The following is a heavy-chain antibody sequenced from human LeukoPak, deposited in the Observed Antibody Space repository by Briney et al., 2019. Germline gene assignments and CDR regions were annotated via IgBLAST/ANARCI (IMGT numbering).Heavy chain of an antibody. D-gene: IGHD3-10*01. V-gene: IGHV4-59*01. CDR1: GGSISSYY. CDR3: ASEGSGSYRSHYFDY. J-gene: IGHJ4*02. Sequence: SETLSLTCTVSGGSISSYYWSWIRQPPGKGLEWIGYIYYSGSTNYNPSLKSRVTVSVDTSKNQFSLKLSSVTAADTAVYYCASEGSGSYRSHYFDYWGQGTLVTVSS. CDR2: IYYSGST.